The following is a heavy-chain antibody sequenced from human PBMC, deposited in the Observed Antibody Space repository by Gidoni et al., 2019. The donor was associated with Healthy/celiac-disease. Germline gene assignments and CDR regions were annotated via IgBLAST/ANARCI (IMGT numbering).Heavy chain of an antibody. Sequence: WVGRIKSTTDGGTTDYAAPVKGRFTISRDDSKNTLYLQMNSLKTEDTAVYYCTTDLEDYVWGSYRYGDYWGQGTLVTVSS. J-gene: IGHJ4*02. CDR3: TTDLEDYVWGSYRYGDY. V-gene: IGHV3-15*01. D-gene: IGHD3-16*02. CDR2: IKSTTDGGTT.